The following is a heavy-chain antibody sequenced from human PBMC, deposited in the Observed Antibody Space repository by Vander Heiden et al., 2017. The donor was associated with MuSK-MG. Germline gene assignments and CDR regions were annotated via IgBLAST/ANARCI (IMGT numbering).Heavy chain of an antibody. V-gene: IGHV3-73*02. Sequence: EVQLVESGGGLVQRGGSLKLSWVVAGLSFSGSAIPWVRQASGKGLEWVGRIRSKGNSYATTYAESVKGRCTISRDDSNNTAYLQMNSLKTEDTAIYYCLAGTYGGQGTLVTVSS. CDR1: GLSFSGSA. CDR3: LAGTY. D-gene: IGHD1-7*01. J-gene: IGHJ4*02. CDR2: IRSKGNSYAT.